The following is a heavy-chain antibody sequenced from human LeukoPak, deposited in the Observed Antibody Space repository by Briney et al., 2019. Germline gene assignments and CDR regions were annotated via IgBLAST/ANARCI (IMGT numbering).Heavy chain of an antibody. CDR3: ARPYYYDSRIDP. Sequence: SETLSLTCTVSGVSISSGDYYWSWVRQPPGKGLEWIAYMYYSGSTYYNPSLKSRVTMSADTSKNQLSLKLSSVTAADTAVYYCARPYYYDSRIDPWGQGILVTVSS. CDR2: MYYSGST. J-gene: IGHJ5*02. D-gene: IGHD3-22*01. CDR1: GVSISSGDYY. V-gene: IGHV4-30-4*01.